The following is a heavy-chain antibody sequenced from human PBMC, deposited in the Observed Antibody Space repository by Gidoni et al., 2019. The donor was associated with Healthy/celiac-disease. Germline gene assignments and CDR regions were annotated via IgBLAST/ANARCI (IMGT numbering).Heavy chain of an antibody. Sequence: QVQLVQSGAEVKKPGASVKVSCKVSGYTLTELSMHWGRQAPGKGLEGMGGFEREDGETIYSQKFQGRVTMTDDTSTDTAYMELSSLRSEDTAVYYCARGGTTMIVGDAFDIWGQGTMVTVSS. V-gene: IGHV1-24*01. J-gene: IGHJ3*02. CDR3: ARGGTTMIVGDAFDI. CDR1: GYTLTELS. D-gene: IGHD3-22*01. CDR2: FEREDGET.